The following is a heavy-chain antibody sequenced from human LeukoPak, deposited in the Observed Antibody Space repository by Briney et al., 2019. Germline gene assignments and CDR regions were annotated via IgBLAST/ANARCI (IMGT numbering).Heavy chain of an antibody. D-gene: IGHD6-13*01. CDR3: ARGVYIAAAQYAY. CDR1: GGSISSYY. Sequence: SETLSLTCTVSGGSISSYYWSWIRQPPGKGLEWVGYIYYSGTTKYNPSLKSRVSISVDTSKNQFPLKLSSVTAADTAVYYCARGVYIAAAQYAYWGQGTLVTVSS. CDR2: IYYSGTT. J-gene: IGHJ4*02. V-gene: IGHV4-59*01.